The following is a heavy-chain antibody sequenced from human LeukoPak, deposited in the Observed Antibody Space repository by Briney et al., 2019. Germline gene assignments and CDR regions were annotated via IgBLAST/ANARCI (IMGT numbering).Heavy chain of an antibody. J-gene: IGHJ4*02. V-gene: IGHV3-66*01. CDR1: GFTVSSDY. CDR2: IYSGGST. CDR3: ARSGVAGGFDY. Sequence: GGSLRLSRAASGFTVSSDYISWVRQAPGEGLEWVSVIYSGGSTYYADSVKGRFTISRDNSKNTLYLQMNSLRAEDTAVYYCARSGVAGGFDYWGQGTRVTVSS. D-gene: IGHD6-19*01.